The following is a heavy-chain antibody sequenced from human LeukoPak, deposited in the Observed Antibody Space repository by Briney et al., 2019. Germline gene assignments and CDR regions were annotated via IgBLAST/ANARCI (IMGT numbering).Heavy chain of an antibody. Sequence: SETLSLTCTVSGGSISSYYWSWIRQPPGKGLEWIGYIYYSGSTNYNPSLKRRVTISVDTSKNQFSLKLSSVTAADTAVYYCARDHGDYERWFDPWGQGTLVTVSS. D-gene: IGHD4-17*01. J-gene: IGHJ5*02. V-gene: IGHV4-59*01. CDR3: ARDHGDYERWFDP. CDR2: IYYSGST. CDR1: GGSISSYY.